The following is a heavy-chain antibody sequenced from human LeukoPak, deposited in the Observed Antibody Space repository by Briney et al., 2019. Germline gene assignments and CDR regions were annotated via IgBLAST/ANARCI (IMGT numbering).Heavy chain of an antibody. V-gene: IGHV3-23*01. CDR2: MSGSGGST. CDR1: GFPFNNYA. J-gene: IGHJ3*02. Sequence: GGSLRLSCAASGFPFNNYAVSWVRQAPGKGLEWVSGMSGSGGSTYYADSVKGRFPISRDNYKNTLYLQMNTLRAEDTAVYYCAKDREYSYVYDAFDIWGQGTLVTVSS. CDR3: AKDREYSYVYDAFDI. D-gene: IGHD5-18*01.